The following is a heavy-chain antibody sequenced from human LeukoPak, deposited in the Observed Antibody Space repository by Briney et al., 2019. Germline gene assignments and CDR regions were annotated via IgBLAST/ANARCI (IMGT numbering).Heavy chain of an antibody. J-gene: IGHJ5*01. D-gene: IGHD6-19*01. CDR1: GYSFPNFW. Sequence: GESLKISCQDSGYSFPNFWLTWVRQLPGKGLEWMGRIDPSDSFINYSPSFQGHVTISADKSSNTAYLQWSSLKASDTAVYYCARQPPRGYNSAWFDSWGQGTLVTVSS. V-gene: IGHV5-10-1*01. CDR3: ARQPPRGYNSAWFDS. CDR2: IDPSDSFI.